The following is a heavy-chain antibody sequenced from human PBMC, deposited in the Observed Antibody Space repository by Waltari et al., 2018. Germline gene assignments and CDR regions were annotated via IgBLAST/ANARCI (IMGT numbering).Heavy chain of an antibody. CDR3: AREGQQLVTFDY. CDR1: GGSISGYS. Sequence: QVQLQESGPGLVKPSETLSLTCTVSGGSISGYSWSWIRQPAGKGLEWIGRVYTSVSTYDNPSLKSGVTMSVDTSKNQFSLKLSSVTAADTAVYYCAREGQQLVTFDYWGQGTLVTVSS. CDR2: VYTSVST. D-gene: IGHD6-13*01. J-gene: IGHJ4*02. V-gene: IGHV4-4*07.